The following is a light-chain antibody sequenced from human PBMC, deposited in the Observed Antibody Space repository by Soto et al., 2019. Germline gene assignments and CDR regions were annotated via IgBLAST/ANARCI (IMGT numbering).Light chain of an antibody. CDR2: KAS. Sequence: DIQITQSPSTLSASVGDRINITCRASQSISSWLAWYQQKPGKAPKLLVYKASSLESGVPSRFSGSGSGTEFTLTISSLQPDDFAMYYCQQYNTYSRTFGQGTKVEIK. CDR1: QSISSW. J-gene: IGKJ1*01. V-gene: IGKV1-5*03. CDR3: QQYNTYSRT.